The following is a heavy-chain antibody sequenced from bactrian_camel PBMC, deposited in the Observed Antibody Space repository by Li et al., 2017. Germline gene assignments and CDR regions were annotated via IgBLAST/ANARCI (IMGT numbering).Heavy chain of an antibody. CDR1: GPAFSSRW. V-gene: IGHV3S25*01. J-gene: IGHJ4*01. CDR2: INQNGGAT. CDR3: AADPSRELWVGYPPYKY. Sequence: QLVESGGGLVQPGGSLRLSCAASGPAFSSRWMYWVRQAPGKGLEWVSGINQNGGATVYADSVKGRFTMARDNAHNTVSLQMNSLKPEDTAVYHCAADPSRELWVGYPPYKYWGQGTQVTVS. D-gene: IGHD5*01.